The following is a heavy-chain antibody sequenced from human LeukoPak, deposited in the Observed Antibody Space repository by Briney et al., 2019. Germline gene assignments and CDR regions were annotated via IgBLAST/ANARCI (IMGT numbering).Heavy chain of an antibody. J-gene: IGHJ4*02. Sequence: PGRSLRLSCAAAGFTFDDYAMHWVRQAPGKGLEWVSGISWNSGSIGYADSVKGRFTISRDNAKNSLYLQMNSLRAEDTALYYCAKDLFGGVYSSSPAFDYWGQGTLVTVSS. CDR2: ISWNSGSI. V-gene: IGHV3-9*01. CDR3: AKDLFGGVYSSSPAFDY. CDR1: GFTFDDYA. D-gene: IGHD6-6*01.